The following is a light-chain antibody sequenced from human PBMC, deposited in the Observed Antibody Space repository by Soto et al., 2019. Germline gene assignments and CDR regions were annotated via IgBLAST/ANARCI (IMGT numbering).Light chain of an antibody. Sequence: QSALIQPASVSGSPGQSITISCTGTRRDVGGSNYVSWYQHHPHRAPKLLIYEVSYRPSGVSSRFSGSKSGNTASLTISGLQAEDEADYYCSAYTSSNTLEVFGVGTKLTVL. CDR3: SAYTSSNTLEV. V-gene: IGLV2-14*01. CDR2: EVS. CDR1: RRDVGGSNY. J-gene: IGLJ1*01.